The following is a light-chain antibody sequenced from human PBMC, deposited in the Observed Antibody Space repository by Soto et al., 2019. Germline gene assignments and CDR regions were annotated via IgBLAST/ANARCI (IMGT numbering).Light chain of an antibody. CDR1: QSVSAN. V-gene: IGKV3D-15*01. Sequence: EIVMTQSPASVSVSPGERATLSCRASQSVSANLAWYQQKFGQAPRLLIYGASTRATGIAARFSGSGSGTEFTLTISSLQSEDFAVYYCQQYNDWPLTFGGRTRLEIK. CDR3: QQYNDWPLT. CDR2: GAS. J-gene: IGKJ5*01.